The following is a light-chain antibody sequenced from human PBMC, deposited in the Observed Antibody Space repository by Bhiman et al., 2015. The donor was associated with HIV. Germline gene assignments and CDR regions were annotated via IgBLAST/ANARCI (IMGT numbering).Light chain of an antibody. Sequence: QSVLTQPPSVSAAPGQKVTISCSGSSSNIENNYVSWYQKLPRTAPKLLIYENYKRPSGIPDRFSGSKSATSATLGITGLQTGDEADYYCGTWDSSLSAVVFGGGTKVTVV. V-gene: IGLV1-51*02. CDR3: GTWDSSLSAVV. J-gene: IGLJ2*01. CDR2: ENY. CDR1: SSNIENNY.